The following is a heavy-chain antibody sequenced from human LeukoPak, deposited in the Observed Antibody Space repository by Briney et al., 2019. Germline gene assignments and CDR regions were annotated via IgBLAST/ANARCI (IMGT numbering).Heavy chain of an antibody. Sequence: GGSLRLSCTASGFTFSSYSMSWVRQAPGKGLEWVSAISGSGGSTYYADSVKGRFTISRDNSKNTLYLQMNSLRAEDTAVYYCAKDRQYYDSSGYYYWNFDLWGRGTLVTVSS. V-gene: IGHV3-23*01. CDR3: AKDRQYYDSSGYYYWNFDL. J-gene: IGHJ2*01. D-gene: IGHD3-22*01. CDR1: GFTFSSYS. CDR2: ISGSGGST.